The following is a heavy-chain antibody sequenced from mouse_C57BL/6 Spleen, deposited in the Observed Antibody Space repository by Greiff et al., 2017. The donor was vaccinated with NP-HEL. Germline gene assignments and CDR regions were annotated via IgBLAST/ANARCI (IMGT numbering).Heavy chain of an antibody. J-gene: IGHJ1*03. D-gene: IGHD1-1*01. Sequence: VQLQQSGPELVKPGASVKLSCKASGYTFTSYDINWVKQRPGQGLEWIGWIYPRDGSTKYNEKFKGKATLTVDTSSSTAYMELHSLTSEDSAVYFCASSGTTVDWYFDVWGTGTTVTVSS. CDR3: ASSGTTVDWYFDV. CDR1: GYTFTSYD. CDR2: IYPRDGST. V-gene: IGHV1-85*01.